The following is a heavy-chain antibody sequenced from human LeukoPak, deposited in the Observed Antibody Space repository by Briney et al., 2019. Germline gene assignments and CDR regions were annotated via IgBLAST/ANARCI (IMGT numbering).Heavy chain of an antibody. J-gene: IGHJ4*02. Sequence: GGSLRLSCAASGFTFSTYSMSWVRQAPGKGLDWVASINRDGSAEYYVDSVRGRFTISRDNAKNSLYLQDNSLRADDTAVYYCVRLFGGVTTFDYWGQGTLVTVSS. CDR2: INRDGSAE. CDR1: GFTFSTYS. V-gene: IGHV3-7*01. D-gene: IGHD4-17*01. CDR3: VRLFGGVTTFDY.